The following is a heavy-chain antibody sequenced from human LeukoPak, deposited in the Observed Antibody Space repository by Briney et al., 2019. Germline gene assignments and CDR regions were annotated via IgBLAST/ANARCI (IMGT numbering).Heavy chain of an antibody. J-gene: IGHJ4*02. V-gene: IGHV3-21*01. D-gene: IGHD1-26*01. Sequence: GGSLRLSCAASGFTFSTYSGNWIRQAPGKGLEWVSSISDDSNYIFYADSVKGRFTISRDNSKNTVYLQMGSLRAEDMAVYYCARGFYSGRYYNVGALSYWGQGTLVTVSS. CDR1: GFTFSTYS. CDR3: ARGFYSGRYYNVGALSY. CDR2: ISDDSNYI.